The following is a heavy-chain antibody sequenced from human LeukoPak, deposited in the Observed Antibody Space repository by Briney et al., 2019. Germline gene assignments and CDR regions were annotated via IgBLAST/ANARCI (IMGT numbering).Heavy chain of an antibody. Sequence: PGRSLRLSCAASGFTFDDYAMRWVRQGPGKGLEWVSGISWNSGSIGYADSVKGRFTISRDNAKNSLYLQMNSLRAEDTAFYYCVKDFGYSWQVRPYYYYGMDVWGQGATVTVSS. CDR3: VKDFGYSWQVRPYYYYGMDV. CDR2: ISWNSGSI. J-gene: IGHJ6*02. CDR1: GFTFDDYA. D-gene: IGHD5-24*01. V-gene: IGHV3-9*01.